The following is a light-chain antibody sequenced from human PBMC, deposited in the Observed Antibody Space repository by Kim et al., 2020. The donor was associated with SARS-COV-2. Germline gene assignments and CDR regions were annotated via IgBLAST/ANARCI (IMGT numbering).Light chain of an antibody. CDR1: QSLNSKS. J-gene: IGKJ2*01. CDR2: GAS. Sequence: SLSPGERATLSCRASQSLNSKSLAWYQQKPGQPPRFLMFGASSRASGVPERFSGSGSGTDFTLTISRLETEDFAVYYCQQYASSFTFGQGTKLEI. CDR3: QQYASSFT. V-gene: IGKV3-20*01.